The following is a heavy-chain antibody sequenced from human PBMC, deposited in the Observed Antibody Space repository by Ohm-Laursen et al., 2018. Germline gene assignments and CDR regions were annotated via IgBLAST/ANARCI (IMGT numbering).Heavy chain of an antibody. J-gene: IGHJ6*02. Sequence: GTLSLTCTVSGGSINSYYWSWIRQPPGKGLEWIGYIYHSGSTTYNSSLKSRVTISVDKSTNRFSLKLSSVTAADTAVYYCARDLGRVVGATPLWDYYYGMDVWGQGTTVTVSS. V-gene: IGHV4-59*12. CDR2: IYHSGST. CDR3: ARDLGRVVGATPLWDYYYGMDV. CDR1: GGSINSYY. D-gene: IGHD1-26*01.